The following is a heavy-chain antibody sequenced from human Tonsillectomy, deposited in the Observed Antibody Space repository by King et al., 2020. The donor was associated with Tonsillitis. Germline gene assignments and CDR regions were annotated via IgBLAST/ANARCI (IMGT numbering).Heavy chain of an antibody. Sequence: VQLVESGGGVVQPGRSLRLSCAASGFTFSSYAMHWVRQAPGKGLEWVAVISYDGSNKYYGDSVKGRFTISRDNSKNTLYLQMNSLRAEDTAVYYCAGVTVGGGYSYGSQGAFDYWGQGTLVTVSS. J-gene: IGHJ4*02. CDR1: GFTFSSYA. V-gene: IGHV3-30*01. CDR3: AGVTVGGGYSYGSQGAFDY. CDR2: ISYDGSNK. D-gene: IGHD5-18*01.